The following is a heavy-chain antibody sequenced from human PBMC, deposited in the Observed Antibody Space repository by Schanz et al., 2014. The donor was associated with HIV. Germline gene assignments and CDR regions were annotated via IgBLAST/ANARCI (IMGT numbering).Heavy chain of an antibody. CDR3: TTEGMGSSGYYFDY. CDR1: GLSFNDAW. CDR2: IKSKIDGGTP. Sequence: EEQLVESGGGLVKPGGSLRLSCAASGLSFNDAWMTWVRQAPGKGLEWVGRIKSKIDGGTPDYAAPVKGRFTISRDDSKNTMYLQMISLKTEDTAVYYCTTEGMGSSGYYFDYWGQGTLVTVSS. D-gene: IGHD6-6*01. J-gene: IGHJ4*02. V-gene: IGHV3-15*01.